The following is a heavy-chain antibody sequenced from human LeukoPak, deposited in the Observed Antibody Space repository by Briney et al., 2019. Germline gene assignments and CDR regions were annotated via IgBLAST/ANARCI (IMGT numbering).Heavy chain of an antibody. J-gene: IGHJ4*02. CDR2: ISYDGSNK. CDR3: AKERWLRFFDY. D-gene: IGHD5-12*01. Sequence: GRSLRLSCAASGFTYISYGMHWVRQAPGKGLEWVAVISYDGSNKYYADSVKGRFTISRDNSKNTLYLEVNSLRAEDTAVYYCAKERWLRFFDYWGQGTLVTVSS. CDR1: GFTYISYG. V-gene: IGHV3-30*18.